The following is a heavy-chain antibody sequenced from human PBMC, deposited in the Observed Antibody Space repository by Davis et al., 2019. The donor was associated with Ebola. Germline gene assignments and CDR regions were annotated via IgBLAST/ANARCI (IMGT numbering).Heavy chain of an antibody. CDR1: GGFISSYY. CDR2: IYYSGST. D-gene: IGHD2-2*02. J-gene: IGHJ4*02. V-gene: IGHV4-59*08. Sequence: SETLSLTCTVSGGFISSYYWSWIRQPPGKGLEWIGYIYYSGSTNYNPSLKSRVTISVDTSKNQFSLKLSSVTAADTAVYYCARLGYTSGFGYWGQGTLVTVSS. CDR3: ARLGYTSGFGY.